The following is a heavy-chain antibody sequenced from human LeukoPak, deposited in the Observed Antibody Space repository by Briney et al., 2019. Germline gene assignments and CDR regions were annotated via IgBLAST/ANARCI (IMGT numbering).Heavy chain of an antibody. CDR3: AKGVGSTGSYFDY. V-gene: IGHV3-23*01. Sequence: GGSLRLSCAASGFTLSSYAMSWVRQAPGKGLEWVSAISGSGGSTYYADSVKGRFTISRDNSKDTLYLQMNSLRADDTAVYYCAKGVGSTGSYFDYWGQGTLVTVSS. J-gene: IGHJ4*02. CDR2: ISGSGGST. D-gene: IGHD1-26*01. CDR1: GFTLSSYA.